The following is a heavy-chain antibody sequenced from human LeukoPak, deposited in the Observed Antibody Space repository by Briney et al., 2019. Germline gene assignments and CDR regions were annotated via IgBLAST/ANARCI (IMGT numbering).Heavy chain of an antibody. CDR3: ARDLGTMVRGVITNWFDP. V-gene: IGHV4-39*07. J-gene: IGHJ5*02. CDR2: IYYSGST. Sequence: SETLSLTCTVSGGSISSSSYYWGWIRQPPGKGLEWIGSIYYSGSTYYNPSLKSRVTISVDRSKNQFSLKLSSVTAADTAVYYCARDLGTMVRGVITNWFDPWGQGTLVTVSS. CDR1: GGSISSSSYY. D-gene: IGHD3-10*01.